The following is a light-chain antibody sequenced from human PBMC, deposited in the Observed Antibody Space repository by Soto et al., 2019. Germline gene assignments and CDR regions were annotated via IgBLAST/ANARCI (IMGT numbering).Light chain of an antibody. CDR3: SSSTTTTSLVV. Sequence: QSALTQPASVSGSPGQSSTISCTGTSSDIGDYNYVSWYQQYPGKGPKLVIYDVSHRPSGVSNRFSGSKSGNTASLTISGLQAEDEADYYCSSSTTTTSLVVFGGGTKLTVL. V-gene: IGLV2-14*01. CDR2: DVS. CDR1: SSDIGDYNY. J-gene: IGLJ3*02.